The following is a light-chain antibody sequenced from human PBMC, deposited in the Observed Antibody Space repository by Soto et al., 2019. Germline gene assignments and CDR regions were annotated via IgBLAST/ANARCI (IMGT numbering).Light chain of an antibody. CDR3: CSYVGSYTSYV. Sequence: QSALTQPRSVSGSPGQSVTISCTGTSSDVGTYNFVSSYQQHPGKAPKFMIYDVTKRPSGVPDRFSGSKSGNTASLTISGLQAEDEADYYCCSYVGSYTSYVFGTGTKLTVL. CDR2: DVT. J-gene: IGLJ1*01. CDR1: SSDVGTYNF. V-gene: IGLV2-11*01.